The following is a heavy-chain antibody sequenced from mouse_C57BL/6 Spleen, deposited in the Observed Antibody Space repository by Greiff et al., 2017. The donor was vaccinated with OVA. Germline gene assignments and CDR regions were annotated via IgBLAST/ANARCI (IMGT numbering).Heavy chain of an antibody. J-gene: IGHJ3*01. Sequence: EVQLVESGGGLVKPGGSLKLSCAASGFTFSDYGMHWVRQAPEKGLEWVAYISSGSSTTNYADTVKGRFTISRDNAKNTLFLQMTSLRCEDTAMYYCARRDGYPFAYWGQGTLVTVSA. D-gene: IGHD2-3*01. CDR2: ISSGSSTT. V-gene: IGHV5-17*01. CDR1: GFTFSDYG. CDR3: ARRDGYPFAY.